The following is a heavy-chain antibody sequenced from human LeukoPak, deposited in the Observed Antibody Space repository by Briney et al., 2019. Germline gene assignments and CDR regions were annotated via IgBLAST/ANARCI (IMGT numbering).Heavy chain of an antibody. V-gene: IGHV4-34*01. CDR1: GGSFSGYY. CDR3: ARRPFDY. CDR2: INHSGST. Sequence: SETLSLTYAVYGGSFSGYYWSWIRQPPGKGLEWIGEINHSGSTNYNPSLESRVTISVDTSKNQFSLKLSSVTAADTAVYYCARRPFDYWGQGTLVTVSS. J-gene: IGHJ4*02.